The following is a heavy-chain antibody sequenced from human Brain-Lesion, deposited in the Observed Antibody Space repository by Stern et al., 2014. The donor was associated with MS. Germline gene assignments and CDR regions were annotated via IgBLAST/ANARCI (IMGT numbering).Heavy chain of an antibody. D-gene: IGHD2-2*01. CDR1: GGSISSGGYY. V-gene: IGHV4-61*02. CDR2: IFNSGST. J-gene: IGHJ6*02. Sequence: VQLVESGPGLVKPSQTLSLSCTVSGGSISSGGYYWSWIRQPAGKGLEWIGRIFNSGSTSYNPSLQSRVTISIDTSKNPFSPRLNAMTAADTAVYYCARGRVVPGFQYYATDVWGQGTTVIVSS. CDR3: ARGRVVPGFQYYATDV.